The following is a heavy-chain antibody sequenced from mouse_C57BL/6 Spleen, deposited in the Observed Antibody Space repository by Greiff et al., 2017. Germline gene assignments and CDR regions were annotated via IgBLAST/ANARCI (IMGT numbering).Heavy chain of an antibody. D-gene: IGHD3-2*02. J-gene: IGHJ3*01. CDR2: IHPSDSDT. CDR1: GYTFTSYW. V-gene: IGHV1-74*01. Sequence: QVQLKQPGAELVKPGASVKVSCKASGYTFTSYWMHWVKQRPGQGLEWIGRIHPSDSDTNYNQKFKGKATLTVAKSSSTAYMQLSSLASEVSAVYYGANIDSSGSAWFAYWGQGTLVTVSA. CDR3: ANIDSSGSAWFAY.